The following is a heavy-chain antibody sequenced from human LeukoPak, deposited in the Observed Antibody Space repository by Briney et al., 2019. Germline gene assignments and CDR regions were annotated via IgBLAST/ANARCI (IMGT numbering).Heavy chain of an antibody. D-gene: IGHD3-10*01. CDR3: ARDEGDRITMVRGNYHYYMDV. J-gene: IGHJ6*03. V-gene: IGHV3-7*01. Sequence: GGSLRLSCAASGFTFSSYWMSWVRQAPGKGLEWVANRKQDGSEKYYVDSVKGRFTISRDNAKNSLYLQMNSLRAEDTAVYYCARDEGDRITMVRGNYHYYMDVWGKGTTVTVAS. CDR2: RKQDGSEK. CDR1: GFTFSSYW.